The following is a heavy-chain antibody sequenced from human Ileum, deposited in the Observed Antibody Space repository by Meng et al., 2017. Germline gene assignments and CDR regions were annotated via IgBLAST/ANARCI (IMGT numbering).Heavy chain of an antibody. Sequence: VQLPEAGPGLVEPSGTLSLTCVVSGDSISSSNWWNWVRQPPGKGLEWIGEIFHTGSTNYNPSLKSRVTISADKSKNQFSLNLSSVTAADTAVYYCATNKNKKIDYWGQGTLVTVSS. D-gene: IGHD2/OR15-2a*01. V-gene: IGHV4-4*02. CDR3: ATNKNKKIDY. CDR1: GDSISSSNW. J-gene: IGHJ4*02. CDR2: IFHTGST.